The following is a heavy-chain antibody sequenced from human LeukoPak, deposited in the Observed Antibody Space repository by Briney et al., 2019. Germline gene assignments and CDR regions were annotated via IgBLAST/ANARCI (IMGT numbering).Heavy chain of an antibody. CDR2: IWYDGSNK. CDR1: GFTFSSSA. D-gene: IGHD6-13*01. Sequence: GGFLRLSCAASGFTFSSSAMSWVRQAPGKGLEWVAVIWYDGSNKYYADSVKGRFTISRDNSKNTLYLQMNSLRAEDTAVYYCARDFSPDSSGWYSVYYYYGMDVWGQGTTVTVSS. J-gene: IGHJ6*02. CDR3: ARDFSPDSSGWYSVYYYYGMDV. V-gene: IGHV3-33*08.